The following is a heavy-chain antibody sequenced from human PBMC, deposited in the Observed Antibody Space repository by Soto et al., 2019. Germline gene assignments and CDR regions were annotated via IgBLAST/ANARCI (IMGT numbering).Heavy chain of an antibody. CDR2: IYYSGST. V-gene: IGHV4-59*08. D-gene: IGHD2-21*02. CDR3: ARRVVTANNWFDP. Sequence: QVQLQESGPGLVKPSETLSLTCTVSGGSISSYYWSWIRQPPGKGLEWIGYIYYSGSTNYNPSLTSRVPLSVDTSTNQFSLKLSSVTAADTAVYYCARRVVTANNWFDPWGQGTLVTVSS. CDR1: GGSISSYY. J-gene: IGHJ5*02.